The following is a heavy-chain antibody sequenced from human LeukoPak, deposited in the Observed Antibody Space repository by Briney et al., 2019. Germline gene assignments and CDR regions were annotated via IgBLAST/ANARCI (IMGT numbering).Heavy chain of an antibody. D-gene: IGHD3-22*01. CDR1: GFTFSSYS. CDR2: ISSSSYI. J-gene: IGHJ4*02. Sequence: PGGSLRLSCAASGFTFSSYSMNSVRQAPGKGLEWVSSISSSSYIYYADSVKGRFTISRDNAKNSLYLQMNSLRAEDTAVYYCATDYYDSSGYYQNLYYFDYWGQGTLVTVSS. CDR3: ATDYYDSSGYYQNLYYFDY. V-gene: IGHV3-21*01.